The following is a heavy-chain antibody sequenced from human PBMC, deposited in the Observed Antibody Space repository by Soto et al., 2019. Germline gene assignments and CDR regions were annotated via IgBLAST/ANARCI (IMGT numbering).Heavy chain of an antibody. CDR2: INAGNGNT. J-gene: IGHJ4*02. CDR3: AREDGMITFGGVIGPFDY. CDR1: GYTFTSYA. Sequence: ASVKVSCKAPGYTFTSYAIHWVRQAPGQRLEWMGWINAGNGNTEYSQKFQGRVTITRDTSASTAYMELSSLRSEDTAMYYCAREDGMITFGGVIGPFDYWGQGTLVTVSS. V-gene: IGHV1-3*01. D-gene: IGHD3-16*02.